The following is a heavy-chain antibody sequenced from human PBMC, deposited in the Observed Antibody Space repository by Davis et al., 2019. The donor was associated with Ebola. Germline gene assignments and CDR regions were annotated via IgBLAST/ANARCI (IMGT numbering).Heavy chain of an antibody. D-gene: IGHD1-1*01. CDR2: ISAYNGNT. V-gene: IGHV1-18*04. CDR3: ARDDRRYKGVYYYYYYGMDV. CDR1: GYTFTSYG. Sequence: AASVTVSCKASGYTFTSYGISWVRQAPGQGLEWMGWISAYNGNTNYAQKLQGRVTMTTDTSTSTAYMELRSLRSDDTAVYYCARDDRRYKGVYYYYYYGMDVWGQGTTVTVSS. J-gene: IGHJ6*02.